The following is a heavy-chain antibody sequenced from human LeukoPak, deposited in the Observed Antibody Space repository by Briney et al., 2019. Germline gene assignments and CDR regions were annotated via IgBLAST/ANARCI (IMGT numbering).Heavy chain of an antibody. CDR3: AKNIAAPGRVDYQLYGMEE. V-gene: IGHV3-7*01. J-gene: IGHJ6*04. Sequence: PGGSLRLSCVPSVFFFSGYWMRAVRHAPGKGGRWVASIKQVGSDSYHVDSVKGRFTISRDNAKNSLFRQMNNLRVGDTAVYYCAKNIAAPGRVDYQLYGMEEWGEGTTVTVSS. D-gene: IGHD5-12*01. CDR1: VFFFSGYW. CDR2: IKQVGSDS.